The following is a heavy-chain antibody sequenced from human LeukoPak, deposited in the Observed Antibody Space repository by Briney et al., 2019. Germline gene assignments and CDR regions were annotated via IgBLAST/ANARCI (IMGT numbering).Heavy chain of an antibody. Sequence: GGSLRLSCAASGFTFSNYNMNWVRQAPGKGLEWVSSITTSSSYIYYADSVKGRFTISRDNAKNSLYLQMSSLRVEDTAVYYCARVEDCSGGACSFFWGQGTLVTVSS. D-gene: IGHD2-15*01. CDR2: ITTSSSYI. J-gene: IGHJ4*02. CDR1: GFTFSNYN. V-gene: IGHV3-21*01. CDR3: ARVEDCSGGACSFF.